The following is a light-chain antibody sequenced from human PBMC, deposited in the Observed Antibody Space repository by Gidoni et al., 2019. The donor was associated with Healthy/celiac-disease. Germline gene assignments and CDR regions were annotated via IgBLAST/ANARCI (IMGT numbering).Light chain of an antibody. CDR1: HSVSSY. V-gene: IGKV3-11*01. CDR2: DAS. J-gene: IGKJ2*01. Sequence: MVLTQSPATLSLSPGERATLSCRASHSVSSYLAWDQQKPGQAPRLLIYDASTMAPGIPARFSGSGSGTDFTRTISSLESEDFAVYYCQQCSNWPGTFXHXTKLXIK. CDR3: QQCSNWPGT.